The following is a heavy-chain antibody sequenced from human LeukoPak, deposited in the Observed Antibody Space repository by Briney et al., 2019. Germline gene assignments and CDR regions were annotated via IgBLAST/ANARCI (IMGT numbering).Heavy chain of an antibody. Sequence: GRSLRLSCAASGFTFSSYGMHWVRQAPGKGLEWVAVIWYDGSNKYYADSVKGRFTISRDNSKNTLYLQMNSLRAEDAAVYFCARDHYDVLTGYTPLGYWGQGTLVTVSS. CDR2: IWYDGSNK. D-gene: IGHD3-9*01. CDR1: GFTFSSYG. CDR3: ARDHYDVLTGYTPLGY. J-gene: IGHJ4*02. V-gene: IGHV3-33*01.